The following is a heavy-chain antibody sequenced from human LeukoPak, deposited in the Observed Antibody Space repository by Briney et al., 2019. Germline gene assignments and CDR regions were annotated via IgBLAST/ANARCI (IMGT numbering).Heavy chain of an antibody. D-gene: IGHD6-13*01. CDR2: INPSGGST. CDR3: ARFLFLAAAGSDY. V-gene: IGHV1-46*01. Sequence: ASVKVSCKASRYTFTSYYMHWVRQAPGQGLEWMGIINPSGGSTSYAQKFQGRVTMTTDTSTSTAYMELRSLRSDDTAVYYCARFLFLAAAGSDYWGQGTLVTVSS. J-gene: IGHJ4*02. CDR1: RYTFTSYY.